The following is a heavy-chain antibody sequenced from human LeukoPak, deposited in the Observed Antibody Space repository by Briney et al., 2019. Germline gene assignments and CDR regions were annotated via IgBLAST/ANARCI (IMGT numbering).Heavy chain of an antibody. CDR1: GFTFSSYS. J-gene: IGHJ2*01. CDR2: ISSRSSYI. D-gene: IGHD3-3*02. V-gene: IGHV3-21*01. Sequence: GGSLRLSCAASGFTFSSYSMNWVRQDPGKGLEWVSSISSRSSYIYYAHSVKGRFTISRDNAKNSLYLQMNSLRAEDTAGYYCARVLARYFDLWGRGTLVTVSS. CDR3: ARVLARYFDL.